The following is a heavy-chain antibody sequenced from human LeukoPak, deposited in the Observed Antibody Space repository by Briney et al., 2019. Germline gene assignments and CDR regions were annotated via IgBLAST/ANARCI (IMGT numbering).Heavy chain of an antibody. D-gene: IGHD3-22*01. J-gene: IGHJ1*01. CDR2: IIPILGIA. CDR3: ARDSSGSAEYFQH. Sequence: SVKVSCKASGGTFSSYAISWVRQAPGQGLEWMGRIIPILGIANYAQKFQGRVTITADKSTSTAYMELSSLRSEDTAVYYCARDSSGSAEYFQHWGQGTLVTVSS. V-gene: IGHV1-69*04. CDR1: GGTFSSYA.